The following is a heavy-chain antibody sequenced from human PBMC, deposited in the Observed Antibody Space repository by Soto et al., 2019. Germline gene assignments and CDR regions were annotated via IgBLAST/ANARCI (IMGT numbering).Heavy chain of an antibody. V-gene: IGHV4-31*03. D-gene: IGHD1-7*01. CDR2: IYYSGST. J-gene: IGHJ5*02. CDR3: ARAINYSSNWFDP. CDR1: GGSISSGGYY. Sequence: SETLSLTCTVSGGSISSGGYYWSWIRQHPGKGLEWIGYIYYSGSTYYNPSLKSRVTISVDTSKNQFSLKLSSVTAADTAVYYCARAINYSSNWFDPWGQGTLVTVSS.